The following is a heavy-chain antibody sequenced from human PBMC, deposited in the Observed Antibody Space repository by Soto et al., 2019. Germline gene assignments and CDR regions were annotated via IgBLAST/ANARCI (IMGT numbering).Heavy chain of an antibody. Sequence: QVQLVQSGAEVKKPGASVKVSCKASGYTFTSYGISWVRQAPGQGLEWMGWISAYNGNTNYAQKLQGRVTMTTDTSTSXAYMELRSLRSDDTAVYYCAREALLRLYYYYGMDVWGQGTTVTVSS. V-gene: IGHV1-18*01. CDR1: GYTFTSYG. CDR2: ISAYNGNT. D-gene: IGHD1-26*01. CDR3: AREALLRLYYYYGMDV. J-gene: IGHJ6*02.